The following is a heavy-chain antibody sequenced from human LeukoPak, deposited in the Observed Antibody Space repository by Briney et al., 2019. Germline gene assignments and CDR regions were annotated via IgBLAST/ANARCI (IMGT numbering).Heavy chain of an antibody. CDR1: GFIFSDAW. J-gene: IGHJ4*02. V-gene: IGHV3-15*01. CDR3: TTFIAVPGVDY. D-gene: IGHD6-19*01. Sequence: GGSLILSCAASGFIFSDAWMSWVRQAPGKGLEWVGRIKRKSDGGTIDYAAPVKGRFSISRDDSKNTLYLQMNSLKTEDTAIYYCTTFIAVPGVDYWGQGTLVTVSS. CDR2: IKRKSDGGTI.